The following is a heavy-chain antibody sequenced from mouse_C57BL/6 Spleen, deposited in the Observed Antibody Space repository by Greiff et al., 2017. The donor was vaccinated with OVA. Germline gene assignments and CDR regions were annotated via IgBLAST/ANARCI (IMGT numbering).Heavy chain of an antibody. J-gene: IGHJ1*03. CDR2: FYPGSGSI. Sequence: QVQLQQSGAELVKPGASVKLSCKASGYTFTEYTIHWVKLRSGQGLEWIGWFYPGSGSIKYNEKFKDKATLTADKSSSTVYMELSRLTSEDSAVYFCARHEGGHYGSSYGYFDVWGTGTTVTVSS. CDR3: ARHEGGHYGSSYGYFDV. D-gene: IGHD1-1*01. CDR1: GYTFTEYT. V-gene: IGHV1-62-2*01.